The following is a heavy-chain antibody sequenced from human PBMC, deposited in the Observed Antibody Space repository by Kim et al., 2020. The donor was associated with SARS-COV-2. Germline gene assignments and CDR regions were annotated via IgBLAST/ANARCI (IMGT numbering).Heavy chain of an antibody. Sequence: PSLKRRVTISVDTSKNQFSLKLRSVTAADTAVYYCARATTTIFGVVSEFDYWGQGTLVTVSS. D-gene: IGHD3-3*01. J-gene: IGHJ4*02. V-gene: IGHV4-31*02. CDR3: ARATTTIFGVVSEFDY.